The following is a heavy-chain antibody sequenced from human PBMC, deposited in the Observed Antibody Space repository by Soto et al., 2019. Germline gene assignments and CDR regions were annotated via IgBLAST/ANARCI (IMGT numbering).Heavy chain of an antibody. V-gene: IGHV3-23*01. CDR3: ARFSGATDSRGYGPLEY. D-gene: IGHD3-22*01. CDR2: ISHSGGST. Sequence: VGSLRLSCASSVFMFSSYYMNWVRHSPGKWLEWVSGISHSGGSTDHADSVRGRFTISRDNSKNTVYLQMNSLRAEDTAVYYCARFSGATDSRGYGPLEYWGQGILVIVSS. CDR1: VFMFSSYY. J-gene: IGHJ4*02.